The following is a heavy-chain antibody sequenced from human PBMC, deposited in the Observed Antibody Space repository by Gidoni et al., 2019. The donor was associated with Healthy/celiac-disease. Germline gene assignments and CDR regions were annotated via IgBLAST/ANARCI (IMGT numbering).Heavy chain of an antibody. D-gene: IGHD3-16*02. CDR2: IRYDGSNK. J-gene: IGHJ4*02. CDR1: GFTFSSSG. V-gene: IGHV3-30*02. CDR3: AKDRMITFGGVIDYYFDY. Sequence: QVQLVESGGGVVQPGGSLRLSCAASGFTFSSSGLHWVRQAPGQGLEWVAFIRYDGSNKYSADSVKGRFTISRDNSKNTLYLQMNSLRAEDTAVYYCAKDRMITFGGVIDYYFDYWGQGTLVTVSS.